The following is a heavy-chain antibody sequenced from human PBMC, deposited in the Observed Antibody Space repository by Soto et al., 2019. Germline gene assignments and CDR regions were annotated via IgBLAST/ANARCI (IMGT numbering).Heavy chain of an antibody. J-gene: IGHJ4*02. D-gene: IGHD5-18*01. CDR2: ISYDGSNK. CDR3: ARDIGDIQLWLGY. Sequence: QVQLVESGGGVVQPGRSLRLSCAASGFTFSSYAMHWVRQAPGKGLEWVAVISYDGSNKYYADSVKGRFTISRDNSKNTLYLQMNSLSAEDTAVYYCARDIGDIQLWLGYWGQGTLVTVSS. V-gene: IGHV3-30-3*01. CDR1: GFTFSSYA.